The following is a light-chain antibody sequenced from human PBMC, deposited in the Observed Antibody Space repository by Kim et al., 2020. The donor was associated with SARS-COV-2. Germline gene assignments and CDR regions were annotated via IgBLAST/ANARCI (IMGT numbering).Light chain of an antibody. V-gene: IGLV2-8*01. J-gene: IGLJ2*01. CDR3: SSYAGSNNLV. Sequence: GQSVTIPCTGTSSDGGGYNYVSWYQQHPGKAPKLMIYEVSKRPSGVPDRFSGSKSGNTASLTVSGLQAEDEADYYCSSYAGSNNLVFGGGTQLTVL. CDR1: SSDGGGYNY. CDR2: EVS.